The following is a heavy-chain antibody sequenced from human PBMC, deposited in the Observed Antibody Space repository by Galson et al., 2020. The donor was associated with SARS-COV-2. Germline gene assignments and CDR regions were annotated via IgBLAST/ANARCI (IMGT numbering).Heavy chain of an antibody. CDR2: IYYSGGT. D-gene: IGHD2-21*02. CDR3: ARSDCGGDCMMHLDF. Sequence: ASETLSLTCTVSADSVTSGGYYWHWIRHHPGKGLEWIGYIYYSGGTSYNPSLKSRVTISADRSKNQFSLKLNSVTAADTAVYYCARSDCGGDCMMHLDFWGQGTLVTVSS. CDR1: ADSVTSGGYY. V-gene: IGHV4-31*03. J-gene: IGHJ4*02.